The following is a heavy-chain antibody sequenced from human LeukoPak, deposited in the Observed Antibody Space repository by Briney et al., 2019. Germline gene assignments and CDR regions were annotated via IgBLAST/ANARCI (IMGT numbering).Heavy chain of an antibody. Sequence: GGSLRLSCAASGFTFSSYAMSWVRQAPGKGLEWVSAISGSGGSTYYADSVKGRFTISRDNSKNTLYLQMNSLRAEDTAVYYCAKDQEAGYSYGYGPFDYWGQGTLVTVSS. CDR3: AKDQEAGYSYGYGPFDY. D-gene: IGHD5-18*01. V-gene: IGHV3-23*01. CDR2: ISGSGGST. J-gene: IGHJ4*02. CDR1: GFTFSSYA.